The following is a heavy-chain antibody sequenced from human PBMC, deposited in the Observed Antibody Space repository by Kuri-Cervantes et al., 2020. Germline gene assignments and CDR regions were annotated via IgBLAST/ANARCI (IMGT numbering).Heavy chain of an antibody. Sequence: GSRQPPGKGLEWVSAISGSGGSTYYADSVKGRFTISRDNSKNTLYLQMNSLRAEDTAVYYCARVGGGDCWDYWGQGTLVTISS. D-gene: IGHD2-21*02. CDR3: ARVGGGDCWDY. CDR2: ISGSGGST. J-gene: IGHJ4*02. V-gene: IGHV3-23*01.